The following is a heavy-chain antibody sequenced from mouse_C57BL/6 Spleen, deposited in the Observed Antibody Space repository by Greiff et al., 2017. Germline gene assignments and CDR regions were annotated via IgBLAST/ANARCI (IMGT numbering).Heavy chain of an antibody. V-gene: IGHV1-59*01. Sequence: VQLQQPGAELVRPGTSVKLSCKASGYTFTSYWMHWVKQRPGQGLEWIGVIDPSDSYTNYNQKFKGKATFTVYTSSSTAYMQLSSLTSEDSAVYYCARNLNPYYFDYWGQGTTLTVSS. CDR2: IDPSDSYT. CDR1: GYTFTSYW. CDR3: ARNLNPYYFDY. J-gene: IGHJ2*01.